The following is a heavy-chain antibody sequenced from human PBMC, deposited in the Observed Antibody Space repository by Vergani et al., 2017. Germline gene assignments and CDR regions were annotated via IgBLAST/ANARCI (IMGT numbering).Heavy chain of an antibody. D-gene: IGHD6-13*01. V-gene: IGHV3-11*01. CDR2: ISSSGSTI. Sequence: VQLVESGGGLVQPGRSLRLSCAASGFTFSDYYMSWLRQAPGKGLEWVSYISSSGSTIYYADSVKGRFTISRDNAKNSLYLQMNSLRAEDTAVYYCARVLGPGEGSSWFLDYWGQGTLVTVSS. J-gene: IGHJ4*02. CDR3: ARVLGPGEGSSWFLDY. CDR1: GFTFSDYY.